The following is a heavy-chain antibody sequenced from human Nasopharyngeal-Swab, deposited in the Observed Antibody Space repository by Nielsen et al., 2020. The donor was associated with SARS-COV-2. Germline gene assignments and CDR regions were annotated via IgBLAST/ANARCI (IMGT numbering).Heavy chain of an antibody. Sequence: DTLRLSSTVSARSISSYYTSWIRQPAGKGLEWIGRIYTSGRTNYNPSLKRRVTMSVDPSKTQFSLKRSSVTAANTSVYYGARVGAAQRGDVWGQGTTVTVSS. V-gene: IGHV4-4*07. J-gene: IGHJ6*02. CDR1: ARSISSYY. CDR2: IYTSGRT. CDR3: ARVGAAQRGDV. D-gene: IGHD6-6*01.